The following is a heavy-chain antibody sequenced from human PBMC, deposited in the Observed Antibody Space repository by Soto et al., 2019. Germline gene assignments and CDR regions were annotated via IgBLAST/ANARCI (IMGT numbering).Heavy chain of an antibody. J-gene: IGHJ4*02. CDR1: GGSVSSGSYY. CDR2: IYYSGST. D-gene: IGHD3-16*02. CDR3: ARCFGVWGSYRYFDY. Sequence: KPSETLSLTCTVSGGSVSSGSYYWSWIRQPPGKGLEWIGYIYYSGSTNYNPSLKSRVTISVDTSKNQFSLKLSSVTAADTAVYYCARCFGVWGSYRYFDYWGQGTLVTVSS. V-gene: IGHV4-61*01.